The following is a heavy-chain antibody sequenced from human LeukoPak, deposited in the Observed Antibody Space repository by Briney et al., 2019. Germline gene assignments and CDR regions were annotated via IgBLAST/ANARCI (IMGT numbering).Heavy chain of an antibody. D-gene: IGHD3-3*01. CDR1: GFTFSSYA. CDR3: ARDLRFWSGYSWSH. J-gene: IGHJ4*02. Sequence: GGSLRLSCAASGFTFSSYAMSWVRQAPGKGLEWVSAISGSGGSTFYADSVKGRFTISRDNSKNTLYLQMNSLRAEDTAVYYCARDLRFWSGYSWSHWGQGTLVTVSS. V-gene: IGHV3-23*01. CDR2: ISGSGGST.